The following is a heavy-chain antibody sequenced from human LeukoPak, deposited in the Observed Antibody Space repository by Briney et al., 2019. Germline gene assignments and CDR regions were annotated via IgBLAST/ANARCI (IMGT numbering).Heavy chain of an antibody. J-gene: IGHJ4*02. Sequence: SGGSLRLSCAASGFSFSSYSMNWARQSPGKGLEWDSYISSSSSTISYADSVKGRFTISRDNAKNSLYLQMNSLRAEDTAVYYCARADTFPYYYDSSGYYSLDYWGQGTLVTVSS. CDR2: ISSSSSTI. D-gene: IGHD3-22*01. CDR1: GFSFSSYS. V-gene: IGHV3-48*01. CDR3: ARADTFPYYYDSSGYYSLDY.